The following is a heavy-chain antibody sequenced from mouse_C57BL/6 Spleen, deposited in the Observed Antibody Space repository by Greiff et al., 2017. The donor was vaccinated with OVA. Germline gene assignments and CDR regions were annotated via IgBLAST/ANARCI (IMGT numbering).Heavy chain of an antibody. CDR2: INPNNGGT. CDR3: ARSVYGGIVMGY. D-gene: IGHD1-1*01. CDR1: GYTFTDYN. Sequence: VQLKQSGPELVKPGASVKIPCKASGYTFTDYNMDWVKQSHGKSLEWIGDINPNNGGTIYNQKFKGKATLTVDKSSSTAYMELRSLTSEDTAVYYCARSVYGGIVMGYWGQGTSVTVSS. J-gene: IGHJ4*01. V-gene: IGHV1-18*01.